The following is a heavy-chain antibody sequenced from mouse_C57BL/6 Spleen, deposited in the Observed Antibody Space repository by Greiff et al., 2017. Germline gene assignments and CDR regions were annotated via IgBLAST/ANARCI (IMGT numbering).Heavy chain of an antibody. CDR3: ARSYYDHYDAMDY. D-gene: IGHD2-4*01. CDR2: IYPGSGST. J-gene: IGHJ4*01. V-gene: IGHV1-55*01. CDR1: GYTFTSYW. Sequence: QVQLQQPGAELVKPGASVKMSCKASGYTFTSYWITWVKQRPGQGLEWIGDIYPGSGSTNYNEKFKSKATLTVDTASSTAYMQLSSLTSEDSAVYYCARSYYDHYDAMDYWGQGTSVTVSS.